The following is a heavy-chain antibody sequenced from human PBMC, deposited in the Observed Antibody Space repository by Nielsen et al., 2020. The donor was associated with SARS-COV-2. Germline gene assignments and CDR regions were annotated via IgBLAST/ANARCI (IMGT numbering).Heavy chain of an antibody. J-gene: IGHJ3*02. D-gene: IGHD1-26*01. V-gene: IGHV3-30-3*01. CDR1: GFPFSSFA. CDR3: AREDSWELLRTYDALDI. CDR2: ISFDGSDE. Sequence: GESLKISCAASGFPFSSFAMHWVRQAPGKGLEWVAVISFDGSDEYSADSVKGRFTISRDNAKNTLYLQMTSPRTEDTAVYYCAREDSWELLRTYDALDIWGQGTMVSVSS.